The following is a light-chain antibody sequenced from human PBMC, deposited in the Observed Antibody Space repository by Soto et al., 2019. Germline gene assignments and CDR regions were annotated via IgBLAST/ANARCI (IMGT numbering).Light chain of an antibody. CDR3: QQYDRYPRT. V-gene: IGKV1-5*01. Sequence: LAWYQQRAGKAPKLLIYDASSLESWVPSRFSGSGSGTVFTLTISSLQPDDFATYYCQQYDRYPRTFGQGTKVDIK. CDR2: DAS. J-gene: IGKJ1*01.